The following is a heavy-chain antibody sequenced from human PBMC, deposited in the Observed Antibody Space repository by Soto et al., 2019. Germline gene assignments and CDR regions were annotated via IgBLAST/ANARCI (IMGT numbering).Heavy chain of an antibody. J-gene: IGHJ2*01. CDR2: ITGSSSTI. D-gene: IGHD6-25*01. V-gene: IGHV3-48*04. Sequence: EVQLVESGGGLVQPGGSLRLSCTASGFTFSSYSMIWVRQAPGKGLEWVSYITGSSSTIYYEDSVKGRFTISRDNAKNSMYLQMNSLRAEDTAVFYCARRYSSGRYWFFDLWGRGTLVTGSS. CDR3: ARRYSSGRYWFFDL. CDR1: GFTFSSYS.